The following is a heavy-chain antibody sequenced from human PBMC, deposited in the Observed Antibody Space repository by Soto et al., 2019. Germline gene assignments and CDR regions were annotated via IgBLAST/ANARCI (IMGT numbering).Heavy chain of an antibody. CDR3: ARGASGYYPLAWFDP. V-gene: IGHV4-59*01. D-gene: IGHD3-3*01. Sequence: LSLTCTVSGGSISSYYWSWIRQPPGKGLEWIGYMYYSGISNYNPSLKSRVTILLDTPKNQFSLKLSSVTAADSAVYYCARGASGYYPLAWFDPWGQGTLVTVSS. CDR1: GGSISSYY. J-gene: IGHJ5*02. CDR2: MYYSGIS.